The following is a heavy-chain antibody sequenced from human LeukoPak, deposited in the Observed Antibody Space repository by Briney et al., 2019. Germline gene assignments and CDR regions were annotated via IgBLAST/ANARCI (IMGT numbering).Heavy chain of an antibody. CDR3: ARDPGFDP. Sequence: ASVKVSCKASGYIFTDFYMHWVRQAPGQGLEWMGRLNPHSGGTTYAQKFQGRVTITRDTSASTAYMELSSLRSEDTAVYYCARDPGFDPWGQGTLVTVSS. V-gene: IGHV1-2*06. J-gene: IGHJ5*02. CDR1: GYIFTDFY. CDR2: LNPHSGGT.